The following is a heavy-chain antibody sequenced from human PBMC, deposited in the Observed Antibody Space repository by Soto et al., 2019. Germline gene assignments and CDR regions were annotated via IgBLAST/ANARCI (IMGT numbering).Heavy chain of an antibody. CDR2: IIPIFGTA. CDR1: GFTFSSYA. J-gene: IGHJ2*01. D-gene: IGHD6-19*01. Sequence: QVQLVESGGGVVQPGRSLRLSCAASGFTFSSYAISWVRQAPGQGLEWMGGIIPIFGTANYAQKFQGRVTITADESTSTAYMELSSLRSEDTAVYYCARDRVEMAAFFDLWGRGTLVTVSS. CDR3: ARDRVEMAAFFDL. V-gene: IGHV1-69*01.